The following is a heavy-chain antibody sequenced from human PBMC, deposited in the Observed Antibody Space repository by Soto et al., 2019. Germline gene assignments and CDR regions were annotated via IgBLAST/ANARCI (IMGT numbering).Heavy chain of an antibody. CDR2: INHSGST. CDR3: ARAPKFGPAAILRRFFDY. CDR1: GGSFSGYY. D-gene: IGHD2-2*01. J-gene: IGHJ4*02. V-gene: IGHV4-34*01. Sequence: SETLSLTCAVYGGSFSGYYWSWIRQPPGKGLEWIGEINHSGSTNYNPSLESRVTISVDTSKNQFSLKLSSVTAADTAVYYCARAPKFGPAAILRRFFDYWGQGTLVTVSS.